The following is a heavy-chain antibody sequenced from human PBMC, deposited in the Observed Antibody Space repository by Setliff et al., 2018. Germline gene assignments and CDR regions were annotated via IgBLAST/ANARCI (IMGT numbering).Heavy chain of an antibody. CDR3: ARLGAPASHDAFDI. Sequence: GESLKISCKGSGYRFTTYWIGWVRQMPGKGLKWMGIVFSGDSDIRYSPSFQGQVTMSADKSINTAYLQWSSLKASDTAMYYCARLGAPASHDAFDIWGQGTMVTVSS. V-gene: IGHV5-51*01. D-gene: IGHD6-25*01. J-gene: IGHJ3*02. CDR2: VFSGDSDI. CDR1: GYRFTTYW.